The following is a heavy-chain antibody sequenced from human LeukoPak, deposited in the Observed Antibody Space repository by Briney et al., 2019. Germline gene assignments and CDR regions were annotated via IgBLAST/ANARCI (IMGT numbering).Heavy chain of an antibody. Sequence: GGSLRLSCAASGFTFSSYSMNWVRQAPGKGLEWVAFIRYDGGNKYYADSVKGRFTISRDNSKDTLYLQMNSLRAEDTAVYYCAKGTIAVAVVPEPVDYWGQGTLVTVSS. D-gene: IGHD6-19*01. CDR3: AKGTIAVAVVPEPVDY. CDR1: GFTFSSYS. CDR2: IRYDGGNK. J-gene: IGHJ4*02. V-gene: IGHV3-30*02.